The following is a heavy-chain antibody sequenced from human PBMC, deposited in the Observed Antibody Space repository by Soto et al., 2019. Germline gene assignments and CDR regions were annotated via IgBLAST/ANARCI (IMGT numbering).Heavy chain of an antibody. D-gene: IGHD6-19*01. Sequence: QLQLQESGPGLVKPSETLSLTCTVSGGSISSSSYYWGGIRQPPGKGLEWSGSIYYSGSTYYHPSLSTRVTISVDTSKNPFSLQLSSVTAADTAVYYCARHNGGSGWYYWGRGAFDIWGQGTMVTVSS. J-gene: IGHJ3*02. CDR1: GGSISSSSYY. CDR3: ARHNGGSGWYYWGRGAFDI. V-gene: IGHV4-39*01. CDR2: IYYSGST.